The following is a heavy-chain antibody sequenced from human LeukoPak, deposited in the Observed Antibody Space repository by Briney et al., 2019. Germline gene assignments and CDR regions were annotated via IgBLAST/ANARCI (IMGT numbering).Heavy chain of an antibody. Sequence: GSSVKVSCKASGGTFSSYAISWVRQAPGQGLEWMGGIIPIFGTANYAQKFQGRVTITTDESTSTAYMELSSLRSEDTAVYYCASPSPKSSGYYGSFRGLDYWGQGALVTVSS. CDR2: IIPIFGTA. V-gene: IGHV1-69*05. CDR3: ASPSPKSSGYYGSFRGLDY. D-gene: IGHD3-22*01. J-gene: IGHJ4*02. CDR1: GGTFSSYA.